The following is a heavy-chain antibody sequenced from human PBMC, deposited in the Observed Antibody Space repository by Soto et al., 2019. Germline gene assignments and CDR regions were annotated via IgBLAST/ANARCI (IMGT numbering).Heavy chain of an antibody. V-gene: IGHV1-2*02. CDR2: INPNSGGT. Sequence: ASVKVSCKASGYTFTGYYMHWVRQAPGQGLEWMGWINPNSGGTNYAQKFQGRVTMTRDTSISTAYMELSRLRSDDTAVYYCARDGGGFYYWFDPWGQGTLVTVSS. CDR3: ARDGGGFYYWFDP. J-gene: IGHJ5*02. CDR1: GYTFTGYY. D-gene: IGHD2-21*01.